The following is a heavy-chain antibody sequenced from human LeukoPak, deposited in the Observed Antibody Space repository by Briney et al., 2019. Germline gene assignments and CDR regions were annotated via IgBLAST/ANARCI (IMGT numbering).Heavy chain of an antibody. J-gene: IGHJ4*02. V-gene: IGHV1-18*01. CDR3: ARDLYYYGSGSKREFDY. D-gene: IGHD3-10*01. Sequence: VASVKVSCKASGYTFTSYGISWVRQAPGQGLEWMGWISAYNGNTNYAQKLQGRVTKTTDTSTSTAYMELRSLRSDDTAVYYCARDLYYYGSGSKREFDYWGQGTLVTVSS. CDR2: ISAYNGNT. CDR1: GYTFTSYG.